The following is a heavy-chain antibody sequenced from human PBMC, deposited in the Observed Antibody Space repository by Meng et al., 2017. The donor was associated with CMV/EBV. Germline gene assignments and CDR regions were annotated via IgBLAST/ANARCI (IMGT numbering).Heavy chain of an antibody. Sequence: QVPLQESGPGLVKPSETLSLTCGVSGGFFSGFFWTWIRQPAGKGLEWIGRIYSTGGTNYNPSFESRVTISLDGSNNQFSLKLNSVTAADTAIYYCARERGDDSGYNFDSWGQGTLVTVSS. CDR3: ARERGDDSGYNFDS. CDR1: GGFFSGFF. J-gene: IGHJ4*02. CDR2: IYSTGGT. D-gene: IGHD3-22*01. V-gene: IGHV4-4*07.